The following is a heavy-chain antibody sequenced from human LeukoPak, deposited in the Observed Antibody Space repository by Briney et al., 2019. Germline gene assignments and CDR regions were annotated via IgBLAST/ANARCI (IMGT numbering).Heavy chain of an antibody. Sequence: GGSLRLSCAASGFTFSDYSMNWVRQAPGKGLEWISYIGIDSGNTNYADSVKGRSTISGDKAKNSLYLQMNSLRVEDTAVYYCARDYKYAFDNWGQGTLVTVSS. CDR3: ARDYKYAFDN. V-gene: IGHV3-48*01. J-gene: IGHJ4*02. CDR2: IGIDSGNT. D-gene: IGHD5-24*01. CDR1: GFTFSDYS.